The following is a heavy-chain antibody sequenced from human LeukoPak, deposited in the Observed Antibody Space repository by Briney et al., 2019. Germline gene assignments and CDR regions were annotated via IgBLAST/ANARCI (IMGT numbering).Heavy chain of an antibody. Sequence: PGASVKVSCKASGYTFTNYDINWVRQATGQGLEWMGWMSPHSGDTGYAQKFQGRVAMTRSTSIGTVYMELSSLRSDDTAVYYCARRDPGSGYAFDYWGQGTLLTVSS. CDR1: GYTFTNYD. J-gene: IGHJ4*02. CDR2: MSPHSGDT. V-gene: IGHV1-8*01. CDR3: ARRDPGSGYAFDY. D-gene: IGHD3-3*01.